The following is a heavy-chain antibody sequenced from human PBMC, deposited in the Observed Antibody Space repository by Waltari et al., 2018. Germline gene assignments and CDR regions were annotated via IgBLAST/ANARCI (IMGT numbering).Heavy chain of an antibody. Sequence: QVQLVESGGGVVQPGRSLRLSCAASGFTFSSYGMHWVRQAPGKGLEWVAVISYDGSNKYYADSGKGRFTISRDNSKNTLYLQMNSLRAEDTAVYYCAKEHRSWRNFEDYWGQGTLVTVSS. D-gene: IGHD6-13*01. V-gene: IGHV3-30*18. CDR1: GFTFSSYG. CDR3: AKEHRSWRNFEDY. CDR2: ISYDGSNK. J-gene: IGHJ4*02.